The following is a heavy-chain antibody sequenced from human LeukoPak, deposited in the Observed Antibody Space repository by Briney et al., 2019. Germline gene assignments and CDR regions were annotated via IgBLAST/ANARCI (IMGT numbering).Heavy chain of an antibody. CDR2: ISWNSGSI. Sequence: PGRSLRLSCAASGFTFDDYAMHWVRQAPGKGLEWVSGISWNSGSIGYADSVKGRFTISRDNAKNSLYLQMNSLRAEDTAVYYCARNDAFDIWGQGTMVTVSS. J-gene: IGHJ3*02. CDR3: ARNDAFDI. CDR1: GFTFDDYA. V-gene: IGHV3-9*01. D-gene: IGHD1-1*01.